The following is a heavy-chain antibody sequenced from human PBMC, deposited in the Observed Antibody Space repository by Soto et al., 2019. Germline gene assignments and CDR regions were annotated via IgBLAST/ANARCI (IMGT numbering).Heavy chain of an antibody. D-gene: IGHD3-10*01. V-gene: IGHV1-69*13. CDR3: AWGTRGYYYGSGSYYPNYYYYGMDV. J-gene: IGHJ6*02. CDR2: IIPIFGTA. Sequence: SVKVSCKASGGTFSSYAISWVRQAPGQGLEWMGGIIPIFGTANYAQKFQGRVTITADESTSTAYMELSSLRSEDTAVYYCAWGTRGYYYGSGSYYPNYYYYGMDVWGQGTTVTVS. CDR1: GGTFSSYA.